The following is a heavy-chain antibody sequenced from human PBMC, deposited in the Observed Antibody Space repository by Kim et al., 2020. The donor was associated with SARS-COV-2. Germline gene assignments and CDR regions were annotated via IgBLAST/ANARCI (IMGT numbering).Heavy chain of an antibody. CDR2: VFYLGST. V-gene: IGHV4-59*01. D-gene: IGHD6-13*01. J-gene: IGHJ5*01. CDR1: GDSINDYY. Sequence: SETLSLTCTVFGDSINDYYWSWIRQSPGKGLEWIGYVFYLGSTNYNPSLRSRVTISVETSKNQFSLSLTSVTAADTAVYYCARSSSSWNNWFDPWGQGTLVTVSS. CDR3: ARSSSSWNNWFDP.